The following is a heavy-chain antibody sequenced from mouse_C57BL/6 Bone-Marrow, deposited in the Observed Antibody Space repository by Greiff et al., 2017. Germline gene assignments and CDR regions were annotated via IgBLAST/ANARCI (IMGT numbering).Heavy chain of an antibody. CDR1: GFTFTSYW. CDR3: ARGSPDY. D-gene: IGHD6-1*01. Sequence: QVQLQQPGAELVKPGASVTMSCKASGFTFTSYWVTWVKQRPGQGLEWIGDIYPGSGSTNYNEKFKSKATLTVDTSTSTAYMQLSSLTSEDSAVYYCARGSPDYWGQGTTLTVSS. J-gene: IGHJ2*01. CDR2: IYPGSGST. V-gene: IGHV1-55*01.